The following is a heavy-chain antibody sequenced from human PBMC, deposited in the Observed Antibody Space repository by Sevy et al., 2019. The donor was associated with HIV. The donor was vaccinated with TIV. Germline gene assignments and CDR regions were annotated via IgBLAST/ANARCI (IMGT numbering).Heavy chain of an antibody. V-gene: IGHV3-20*04. D-gene: IGHD3-22*01. CDR3: ARVATYYDSSYYSYYFDY. Sequence: GGSLRFSCAASGFNFDDYSLSWVRQVPGKGLQWVSGINWSGDNTHYADSVKGRFSIARDNAKNSLYLQMNSLRAEDTALYYCARVATYYDSSYYSYYFDYWGQGTLVTVSS. CDR1: GFNFDDYS. J-gene: IGHJ4*02. CDR2: INWSGDNT.